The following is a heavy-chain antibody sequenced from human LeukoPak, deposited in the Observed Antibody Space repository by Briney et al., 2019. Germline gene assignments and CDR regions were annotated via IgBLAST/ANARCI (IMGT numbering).Heavy chain of an antibody. D-gene: IGHD2-21*02. V-gene: IGHV4-34*01. Sequence: SETLSLTCAVYGGSFSAYWSWIRQSPGKGLQWIAEVNHRGDTNYNPSVKGRVTISVDTSKNQFSLKVTSLTAADTAVYYCARGPTISDTGYFDYWGQGTVVTVSS. CDR3: ARGPTISDTGYFDY. CDR2: VNHRGDT. CDR1: GGSFSAY. J-gene: IGHJ4*03.